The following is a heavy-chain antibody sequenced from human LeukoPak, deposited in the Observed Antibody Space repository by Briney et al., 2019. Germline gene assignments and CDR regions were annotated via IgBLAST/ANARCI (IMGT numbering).Heavy chain of an antibody. Sequence: GESLKISCKGSGYSFGSYWIGWVRQMPGKGLEWMGIIYPGDSDTRYSPSFQGQVTISADKSISTAYLQWSSLKASDTAMYYCARPYYDSSTLWNWFDSWGQGTLVTVSS. CDR3: ARPYYDSSTLWNWFDS. CDR1: GYSFGSYW. V-gene: IGHV5-51*01. J-gene: IGHJ5*01. D-gene: IGHD3-22*01. CDR2: IYPGDSDT.